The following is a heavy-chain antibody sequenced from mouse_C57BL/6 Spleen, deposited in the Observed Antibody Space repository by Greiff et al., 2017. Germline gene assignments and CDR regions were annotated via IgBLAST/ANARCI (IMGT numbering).Heavy chain of an antibody. V-gene: IGHV1-69*01. D-gene: IGHD1-1*01. CDR1: GYTFTSYW. Sequence: VQLQQPGAELVMPGASVKLSCKASGYTFTSYWMHWVKQRPGQGLEWIGEIDPSDSYTNYNQKFKGKSTLTVDKSSSTAYMQLSSLTSEDSAVYYCARRKYYGSRGDAMDYWGQGTSVTVSS. CDR2: IDPSDSYT. CDR3: ARRKYYGSRGDAMDY. J-gene: IGHJ4*01.